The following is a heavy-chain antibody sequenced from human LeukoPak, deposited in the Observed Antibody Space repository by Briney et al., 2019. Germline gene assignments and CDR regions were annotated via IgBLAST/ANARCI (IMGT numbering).Heavy chain of an antibody. V-gene: IGHV1-69*13. CDR1: GGTFSSYA. CDR3: ARSFAYGSGSGGNMDV. D-gene: IGHD3-10*01. CDR2: IVPIFGAA. J-gene: IGHJ6*03. Sequence: GASVKVSCKASGGTFSSYAISWVRQAPGQGLEWMGGIVPIFGAANYAQKFQGRVTITADESTSTAYMELSSLRSEDTAVYYCARSFAYGSGSGGNMDVWGKGTTVTISS.